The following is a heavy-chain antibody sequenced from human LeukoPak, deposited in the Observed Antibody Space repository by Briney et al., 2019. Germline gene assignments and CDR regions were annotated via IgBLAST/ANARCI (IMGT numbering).Heavy chain of an antibody. V-gene: IGHV4-30-4*01. D-gene: IGHD1-1*01. CDR1: GGSISSGDYY. CDR3: AGTPLPLPNFDY. J-gene: IGHJ4*02. Sequence: PSQTLSLTCTVSGGSISSGDYYWSWIRQPPGKGLEWIGYIYYSGSTYYNPSLKSRVTISVDTSKNQFSLKLSSVTAADTAVYYCAGTPLPLPNFDYWGQGTLVTVSS. CDR2: IYYSGST.